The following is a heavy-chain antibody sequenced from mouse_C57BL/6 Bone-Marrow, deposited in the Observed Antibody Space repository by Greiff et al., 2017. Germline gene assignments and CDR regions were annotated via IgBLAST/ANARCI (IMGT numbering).Heavy chain of an antibody. J-gene: IGHJ1*03. V-gene: IGHV1-54*01. CDR2: INPGSGGT. D-gene: IGHD1-1*01. CDR3: AREEYYGSSYWYFDV. CDR1: GYAFTNYL. Sequence: QVQLQQSGAELVRPGTSVKVSCKASGYAFTNYLIEWVKQRPGQGLEWIGVINPGSGGTNYNEKFKGKATLTADKPSSTAYMQLSSLTSEDSAVYFCAREEYYGSSYWYFDVWGTGTTVTVSS.